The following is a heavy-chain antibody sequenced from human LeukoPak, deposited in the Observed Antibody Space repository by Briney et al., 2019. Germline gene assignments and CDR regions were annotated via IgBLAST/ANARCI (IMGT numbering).Heavy chain of an antibody. V-gene: IGHV1-2*02. D-gene: IGHD1-26*01. Sequence: GASVKVSCKASGYTFTGYYMHWVRQAPGQGLEWMGWINPNSGGTNYAQKFQGRVTMTRDTSISTAYMELSRLRSDDTAVYYCAREGPIVGATHLVDYWGQGTLATVSS. J-gene: IGHJ4*02. CDR3: AREGPIVGATHLVDY. CDR2: INPNSGGT. CDR1: GYTFTGYY.